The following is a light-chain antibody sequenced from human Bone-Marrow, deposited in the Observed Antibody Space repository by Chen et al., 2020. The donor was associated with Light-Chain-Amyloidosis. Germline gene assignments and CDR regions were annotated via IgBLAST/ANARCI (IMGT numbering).Light chain of an antibody. Sequence: SYELKQPPSVSVSPGQTTRITCSGDTLPKKFAYWYQHKSGQPPVVVIYEDSKRPPGIPERFSGSRSGTMATLTISGAQAEDEGDYYCHSTDITGNHRVFGGGTKLTVL. CDR1: TLPKKF. J-gene: IGLJ3*02. V-gene: IGLV3-10*01. CDR2: EDS. CDR3: HSTDITGNHRV.